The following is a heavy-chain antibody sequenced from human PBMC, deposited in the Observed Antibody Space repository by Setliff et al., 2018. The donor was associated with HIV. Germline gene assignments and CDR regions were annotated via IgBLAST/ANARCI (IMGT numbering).Heavy chain of an antibody. CDR1: GGSISSYY. J-gene: IGHJ6*02. D-gene: IGHD2-21*02. CDR3: ARAMRGVVVTNMYYYYGMDV. Sequence: SETLSLTCTVSGGSISSYYWGWIRQPPGKGLEWLGSFYYSGSTYYNPSLQSRVTISVDSSKNQFSLILRSVTAADTAVYYCARAMRGVVVTNMYYYYGMDVWGQGTTVTVSS. CDR2: FYYSGST. V-gene: IGHV4-39*07.